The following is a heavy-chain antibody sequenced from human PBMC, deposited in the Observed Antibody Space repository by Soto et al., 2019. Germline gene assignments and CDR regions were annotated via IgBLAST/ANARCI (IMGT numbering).Heavy chain of an antibody. D-gene: IGHD4-4*01. CDR2: MYSGGGT. V-gene: IGHV3-53*01. Sequence: EVHLVESGGGLIQPGGSLRLSCAASGFTVGNNYMNWVRQAPGKGLEWVSLMYSGGGTYYAASVKGRFTMSRDSSKNTWYLQLKSLRAADTAMYDCTTSPSVGVWGQGPTVTVSS. CDR3: TTSPSVGV. J-gene: IGHJ6*02. CDR1: GFTVGNNY.